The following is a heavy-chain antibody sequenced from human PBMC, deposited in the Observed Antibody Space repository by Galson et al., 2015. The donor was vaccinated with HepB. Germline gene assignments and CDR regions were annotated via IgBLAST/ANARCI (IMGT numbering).Heavy chain of an antibody. CDR2: INAGYGNT. D-gene: IGHD2-2*01. CDR3: ARGGYNCGSTSGYRYFDY. V-gene: IGHV1-3*01. J-gene: IGHJ4*02. CDR1: GYTFTNYT. Sequence: SVKVSCKASGYTFTNYTIHWVRQAPGQRLEWMGWINAGYGNTKYSQKFQGRVTITRDTSASTAYMELSSLRSEDTAVYYCARGGYNCGSTSGYRYFDYWGQGSLVTASS.